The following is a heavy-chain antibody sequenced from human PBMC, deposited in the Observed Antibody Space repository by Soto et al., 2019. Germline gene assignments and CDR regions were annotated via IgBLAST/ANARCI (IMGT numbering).Heavy chain of an antibody. CDR2: IYPGDSDT. V-gene: IGHV5-51*01. Sequence: PGESLKISCKASGYSFTSYWIDWVRQVPGKGLEWMGIIYPGDSDTRYSPSFQGQVTISADKSISTAYLQWSSLTASDTAMYYCARQIYDSETGPNFQYYFDSWGQGNPVTVS. D-gene: IGHD5-12*01. CDR1: GYSFTSYW. CDR3: ARQIYDSETGPNFQYYFDS. J-gene: IGHJ4*02.